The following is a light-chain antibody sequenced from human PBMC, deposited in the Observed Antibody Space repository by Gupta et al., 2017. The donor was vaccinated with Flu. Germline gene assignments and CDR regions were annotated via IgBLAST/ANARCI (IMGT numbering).Light chain of an antibody. V-gene: IGKV3-15*01. Sequence: EIVMMQSPATLSVSPGERATLSCRASQSVGSNLAWYQQKPGQAPRLLIYGASTRATGIPARFSGSGSGTEFTLTISSLQSEDFALYYCQQYNNWPPQKTFGQGTKVEIK. J-gene: IGKJ1*01. CDR3: QQYNNWPPQKT. CDR2: GAS. CDR1: QSVGSN.